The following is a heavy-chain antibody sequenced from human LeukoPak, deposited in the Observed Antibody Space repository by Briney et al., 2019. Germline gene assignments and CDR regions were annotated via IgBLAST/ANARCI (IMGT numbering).Heavy chain of an antibody. CDR3: TRDMIYTFHY. CDR2: ITSKAYGGTT. V-gene: IGHV3-49*04. J-gene: IGHJ4*02. D-gene: IGHD3-16*01. CDR1: GFTFGGYA. Sequence: GRSLILSCTASGFTFGGYAMSWVRQAPGKGLEWVGFITSKAYGGTTEYAASVKGRFTISRDDSKSIAYLQMTSLRTEDTAVYYCTRDMIYTFHYWGQGTLVTVSS.